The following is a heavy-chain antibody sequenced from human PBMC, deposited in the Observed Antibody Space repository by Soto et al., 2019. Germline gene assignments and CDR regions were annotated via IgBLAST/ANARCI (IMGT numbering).Heavy chain of an antibody. J-gene: IGHJ4*02. CDR1: GYTFSSYA. D-gene: IGHD3-10*01. V-gene: IGHV1-3*05. CDR3: ARGGPPIDY. CDR2: INAGIGNT. Sequence: QVQLVQSGAEEKKPGASVKVSCKASGYTFSSYAMHWVRQAPGQRLEWMGWINAGIGNTKYSQKFQGRVTITRDTSASTAYMELSSLRSEDTAVYYCARGGPPIDYWGQGTLVTVSS.